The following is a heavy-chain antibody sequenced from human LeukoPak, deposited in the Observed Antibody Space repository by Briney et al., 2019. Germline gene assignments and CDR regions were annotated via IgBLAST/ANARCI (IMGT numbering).Heavy chain of an antibody. D-gene: IGHD6-13*01. Sequence: ASVKVSCKASGYTFTGYYMHWVRQAPGQGLEWMGWINPNSGGTNYAQKFQGRVTMTRDTSISTAYMELSRLRSDDTAVYYCARITAAGSNDAFDHWGQGTLVTVSS. CDR3: ARITAAGSNDAFDH. V-gene: IGHV1-2*02. CDR2: INPNSGGT. J-gene: IGHJ4*02. CDR1: GYTFTGYY.